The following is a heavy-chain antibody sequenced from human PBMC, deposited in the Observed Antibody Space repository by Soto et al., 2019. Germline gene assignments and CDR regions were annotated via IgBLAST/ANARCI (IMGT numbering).Heavy chain of an antibody. V-gene: IGHV4-59*01. J-gene: IGHJ4*02. CDR1: GGSISSYY. CDR2: IYYSGST. D-gene: IGHD3-22*01. CDR3: ARWGSNYYDSSGYTY. Sequence: PSETLSLTCTVSGGSISSYYWSWIRQPPGKGLEWIGYIYYSGSTNYNPSLKSRVTISVDTSKNQFSLKLSSVTAADTAVYYCARWGSNYYDSSGYTYWGQGTLVTVSS.